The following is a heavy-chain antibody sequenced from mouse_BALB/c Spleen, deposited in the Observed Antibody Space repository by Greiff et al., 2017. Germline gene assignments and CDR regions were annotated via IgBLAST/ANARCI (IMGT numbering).Heavy chain of an antibody. J-gene: IGHJ4*01. CDR3: ARDRDMITTGYAMDY. D-gene: IGHD2-4*01. Sequence: VQLVESGPGLVAPSQSLSITCTVSGFSLTSYGVHWVRQPPGKGLEWLGVIWAGGSTNYNSALMSRLSISKDNSKSQVFLKMNSLQTDDTAMYYCARDRDMITTGYAMDYWGQGTSVTVSS. V-gene: IGHV2-9*02. CDR2: IWAGGST. CDR1: GFSLTSYG.